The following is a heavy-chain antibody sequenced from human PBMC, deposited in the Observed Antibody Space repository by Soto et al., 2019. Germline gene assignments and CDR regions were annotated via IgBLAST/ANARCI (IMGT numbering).Heavy chain of an antibody. CDR1: GFTFSDYY. V-gene: IGHV3-11*05. CDR2: ISSSSSYT. J-gene: IGHJ4*02. Sequence: QVPLVESGGGLVKPGGSLRLSCAASGFTFSDYYMSWIRQAPGKGLEWVSYISSSSSYTKYADSVKGRFTISRDNAKNSLHLQMNSLRAEDTAVYYCARGGSSSSGYYALDYWGQGTLVTVSS. D-gene: IGHD3-22*01. CDR3: ARGGSSSSGYYALDY.